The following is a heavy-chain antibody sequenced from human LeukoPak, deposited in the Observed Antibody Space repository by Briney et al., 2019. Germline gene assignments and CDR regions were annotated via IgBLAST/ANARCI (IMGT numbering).Heavy chain of an antibody. D-gene: IGHD2-2*01. V-gene: IGHV1-69*13. Sequence: SVKVSCKASGGTFSSYAISWVRQAPGQGLEWMGGIIPIFGTANYARKFQGRVTITADESTSTAYMELSSLRSEDTAVYYCARVSDIVVVYAYYYGMDVWGQGTTVTVSS. J-gene: IGHJ6*02. CDR1: GGTFSSYA. CDR2: IIPIFGTA. CDR3: ARVSDIVVVYAYYYGMDV.